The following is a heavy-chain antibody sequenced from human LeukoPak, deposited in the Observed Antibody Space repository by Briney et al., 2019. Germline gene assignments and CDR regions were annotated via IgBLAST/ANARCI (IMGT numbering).Heavy chain of an antibody. J-gene: IGHJ4*02. D-gene: IGHD3-3*01. Sequence: PGGSLRLSCAVSGFTFSSYGMHWVRQGRGKGLEWVAVISYDGSHKNYGDSVKGRFTISRDNSKNTLYLQMNSLRAEDTAVYYCAKEPLPPYDFWSGYWDYWGQGTLVTVSS. CDR3: AKEPLPPYDFWSGYWDY. CDR2: ISYDGSHK. CDR1: GFTFSSYG. V-gene: IGHV3-30*18.